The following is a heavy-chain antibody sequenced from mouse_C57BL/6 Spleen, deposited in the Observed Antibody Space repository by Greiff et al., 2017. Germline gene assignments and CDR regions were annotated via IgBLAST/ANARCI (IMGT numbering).Heavy chain of an antibody. CDR3: ARRIYYDYDSWYVDV. V-gene: IGHV1-53*01. CDR1: GYTFTSYW. J-gene: IGHJ1*03. D-gene: IGHD2-4*01. CDR2: INPSNGGT. Sequence: QVQLQQPGTELVKPGASVKLSCKASGYTFTSYWMNWVKQRPGQGLEWIGNINPSNGGTNYNEQFKSKATLTVDKSSSTAYMQLSSLTSEDSAVYYCARRIYYDYDSWYVDVWGTGTTVTVSS.